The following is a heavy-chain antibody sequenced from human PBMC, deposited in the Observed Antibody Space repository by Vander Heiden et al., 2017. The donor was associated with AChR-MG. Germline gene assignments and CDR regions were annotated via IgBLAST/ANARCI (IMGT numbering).Heavy chain of an antibody. CDR3: TRYKGYDILTGSLYYFDY. CDR1: GFTFGDYA. V-gene: IGHV3-49*05. Sequence: EVQLVESGGGLVKPGRSLRLSCTASGFTFGDYAMSWFRQAPGKGLEWVGFIRSKAYGGTTEYAASVKGRFTISRDDSKSIAYLQMNSLKTEDTAVYYCTRYKGYDILTGSLYYFDYWGQGTLVTVSS. J-gene: IGHJ4*02. CDR2: IRSKAYGGTT. D-gene: IGHD3-9*01.